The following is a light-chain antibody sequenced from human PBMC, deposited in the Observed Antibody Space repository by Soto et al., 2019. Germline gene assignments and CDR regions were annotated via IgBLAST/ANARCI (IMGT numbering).Light chain of an antibody. CDR3: QQRSDWPRT. Sequence: IGMTQSPATLSVSPGEGATLSCRASQGIGSTLAWYQQKPGQTPRLLIYGASTRATGVPARFSGSGSGTEFTLTISSLEPEDFAVYYCQQRSDWPRTFGQGTKVDIK. CDR1: QGIGST. CDR2: GAS. J-gene: IGKJ1*01. V-gene: IGKV3-15*01.